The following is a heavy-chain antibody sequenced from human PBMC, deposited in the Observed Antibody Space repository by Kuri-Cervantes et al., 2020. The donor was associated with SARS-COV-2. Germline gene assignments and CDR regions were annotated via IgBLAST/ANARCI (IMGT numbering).Heavy chain of an antibody. J-gene: IGHJ4*02. V-gene: IGHV3-7*01. CDR1: GFTFSSYG. CDR3: ARDWDYYDSSGYYNYFDY. Sequence: GESLKISCAASGFTFSSYGMHWVRQAPGKGLEWMTNIKQDGSEKHYVDSVEGRFTISRDNAKNSLYLQMNSLRAEDTAVYYCARDWDYYDSSGYYNYFDYWGQGTLVTVSS. D-gene: IGHD3-22*01. CDR2: IKQDGSEK.